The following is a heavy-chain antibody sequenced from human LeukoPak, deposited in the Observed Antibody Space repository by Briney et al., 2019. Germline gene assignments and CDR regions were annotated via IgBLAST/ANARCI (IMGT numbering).Heavy chain of an antibody. D-gene: IGHD6-19*01. CDR2: ISYDGSNK. J-gene: IGHJ4*02. CDR3: ARDSGQWLVRKGTDF. CDR1: GFTFSSYG. Sequence: GGSLRLSCAASGFTFSSYGMHWVRQAPGKGLEWVAVISYDGSNKYYADSVKGRFTISRDNSKNTLYLQMDSLRAEDTAVYYCARDSGQWLVRKGTDFWGQGILVTVFS. V-gene: IGHV3-30*03.